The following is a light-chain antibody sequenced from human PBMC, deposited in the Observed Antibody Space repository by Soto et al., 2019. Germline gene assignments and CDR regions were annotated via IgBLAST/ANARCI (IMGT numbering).Light chain of an antibody. CDR3: QQYGSSPYT. J-gene: IGKJ2*01. Sequence: EIALTQSPGTLSLSPGERATLSCKASQSVSSRSFAWYHQKPGQAPRLLMYGASSRATGIPDRFSGTGSGTDFTLTISRLEPEDFAVYYCQQYGSSPYTFGLGNKLEIK. V-gene: IGKV3-20*01. CDR1: QSVSSRS. CDR2: GAS.